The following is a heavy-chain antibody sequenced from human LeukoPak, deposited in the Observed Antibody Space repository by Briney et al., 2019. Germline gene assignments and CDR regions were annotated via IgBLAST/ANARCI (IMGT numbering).Heavy chain of an antibody. CDR2: IYTDGST. CDR1: GFTGSSKY. Sequence: GGSLRLSCAASGFTGSSKYMSWVRQAPGKGLEWVSVIYTDGSTYYADSVKGRFTISRDNSKNTVYLQMNSLRAEDTAVYYCARAYSSGAFDYWGQGTLVTVSS. V-gene: IGHV3-66*01. J-gene: IGHJ4*02. D-gene: IGHD6-19*01. CDR3: ARAYSSGAFDY.